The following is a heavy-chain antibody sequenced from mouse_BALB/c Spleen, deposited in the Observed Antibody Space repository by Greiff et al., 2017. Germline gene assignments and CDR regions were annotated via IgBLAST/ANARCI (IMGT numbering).Heavy chain of an antibody. Sequence: QVQLQQSGAELMKPGASVKISCKATGYTFSSYWIEWVKQRPGHGLEWIGEILPGSGSTNYNEKFKGKATFTADTSSNTAYMQLSSLTSEDSAVYYCARRPDYDGFAYWGQGTLVTVSA. CDR2: ILPGSGST. D-gene: IGHD2-4*01. J-gene: IGHJ3*01. CDR3: ARRPDYDGFAY. V-gene: IGHV1-9*01. CDR1: GYTFSSYW.